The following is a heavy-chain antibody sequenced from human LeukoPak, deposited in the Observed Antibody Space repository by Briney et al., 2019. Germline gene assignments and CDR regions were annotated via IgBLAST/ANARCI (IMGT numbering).Heavy chain of an antibody. V-gene: IGHV4-31*03. CDR1: GGSISSGGYY. D-gene: IGHD4-23*01. CDR3: ARDIGDYGGNWFDP. J-gene: IGHJ5*02. Sequence: PSETLSLTCTVSGGSISSGGYYWSWIRQHPGKGLEWIGYIYYSGSTYYNPSLKSRVTISVDTSKNQFSLKLSSVTAAGTAVYYCARDIGDYGGNWFDPWGQGTLVTVSS. CDR2: IYYSGST.